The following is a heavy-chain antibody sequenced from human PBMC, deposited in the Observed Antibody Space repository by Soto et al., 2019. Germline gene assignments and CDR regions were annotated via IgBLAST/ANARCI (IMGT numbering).Heavy chain of an antibody. CDR2: ISSSSSYI. CDR1: GFTFSSYS. J-gene: IGHJ4*02. V-gene: IGHV3-21*01. Sequence: GGSLRFSCAASGFTFSSYSMNWVRQAPGKGLEWVSSISSSSSYIYYADSVKGRFTISRDNSKNTLYLQMNSLRAEDTAVYYCARWVGLDYWGQGTLVTVSS. CDR3: ARWVGLDY. D-gene: IGHD1-26*01.